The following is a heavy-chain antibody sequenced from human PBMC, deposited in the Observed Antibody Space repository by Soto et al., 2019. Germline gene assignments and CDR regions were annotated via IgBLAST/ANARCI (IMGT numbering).Heavy chain of an antibody. CDR3: AKDTYYYGSGSSYGMDV. CDR2: ISGSGGST. Sequence: EVQLLESGGGLVQPGGSLRLSCAASGFTFSSYAMSWVRQAPGKGLEWVSAISGSGGSTYYADSVKGRFTISRDNSKNTLYRQMTSLRAEDTAVYYCAKDTYYYGSGSSYGMDVWGQGTTVTVSS. J-gene: IGHJ6*02. CDR1: GFTFSSYA. D-gene: IGHD3-10*01. V-gene: IGHV3-23*01.